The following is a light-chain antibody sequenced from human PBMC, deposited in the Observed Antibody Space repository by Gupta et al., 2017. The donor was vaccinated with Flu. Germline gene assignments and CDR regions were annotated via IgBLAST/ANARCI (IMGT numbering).Light chain of an antibody. J-gene: IGKJ1*01. CDR1: QCVSSSY. CDR3: QQYGSSPWT. V-gene: IGKV3-20*01. CDR2: GAT. Sequence: EIVLTQSPGTVSLSPGERATLSCRASQCVSSSYLAWYQQKPGQAPRLLIYGATSRATGIPDRFSGSGSGTDFTLTISRLEPEDFAVYYCQQYGSSPWTFGQGTKVEIK.